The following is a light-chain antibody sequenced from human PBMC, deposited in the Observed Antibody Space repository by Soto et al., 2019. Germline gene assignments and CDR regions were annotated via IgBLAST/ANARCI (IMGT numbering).Light chain of an antibody. V-gene: IGLV2-14*03. CDR2: DVT. CDR1: SSDVGGYNY. J-gene: IGLJ3*02. CDR3: ISFTSCDIWV. Sequence: QSALTQPASVSGSPGQSITISCTGTSSDVGGYNYVSWYQHHPGRAPKLIIYDVTDRPSGVSNRFSGSKSGNTASLTISGLQSEDEADYYCISFTSCDIWVFGGGTKLTVL.